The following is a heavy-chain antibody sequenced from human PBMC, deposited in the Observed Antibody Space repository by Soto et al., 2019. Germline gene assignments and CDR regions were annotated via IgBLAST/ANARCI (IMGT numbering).Heavy chain of an antibody. CDR2: INAGNGNT. V-gene: IGHV1-3*01. D-gene: IGHD2-21*01. J-gene: IGHJ4*02. Sequence: ASVKVSCKASGYTFTSYAMHWVRQAPGQRLEWMGWINAGNGNTKYSQKFQGRVTITRDTSASTAYMELSSLRAEDTAVYYCARSHSRLSPIDYWGQGTLVTVSS. CDR1: GYTFTSYA. CDR3: ARSHSRLSPIDY.